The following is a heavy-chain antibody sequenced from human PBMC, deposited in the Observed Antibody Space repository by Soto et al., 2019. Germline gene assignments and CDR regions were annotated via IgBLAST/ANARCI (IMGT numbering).Heavy chain of an antibody. CDR1: GFTVSSNY. CDR2: IYSGGST. CDR3: ARDDYFDWICSR. Sequence: GSLRLSCAASGFTVSSNYMSWVRQAPGKGLEWVSVIYSGGSTYYADSVKGRFTISRDNSKNTLYLQMNSLRAEDTAVYYCARDDYFDWICSRWGQGPWVTVS. D-gene: IGHD3-9*01. V-gene: IGHV3-66*01. J-gene: IGHJ4*02.